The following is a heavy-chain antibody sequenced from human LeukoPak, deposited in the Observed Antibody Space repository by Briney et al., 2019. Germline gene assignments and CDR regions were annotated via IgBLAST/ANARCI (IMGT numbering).Heavy chain of an antibody. CDR1: GGSFSGYY. CDR2: INHSGST. J-gene: IGHJ4*02. CDR3: ARGPAVYSSSWYYFDY. Sequence: PSETLSLTCAVYGGSFSGYYWSWIRQPPGKGLEWIGEINHSGSTNYSPSLKSRVTISVDTSKNQFSLKLSSVTAADTAVYYCARGPAVYSSSWYYFDYWGQGALVTVSS. D-gene: IGHD6-13*01. V-gene: IGHV4-34*01.